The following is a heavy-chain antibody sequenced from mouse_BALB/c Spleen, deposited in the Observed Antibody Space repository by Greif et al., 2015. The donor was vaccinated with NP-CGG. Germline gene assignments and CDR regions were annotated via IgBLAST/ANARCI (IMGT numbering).Heavy chain of an antibody. D-gene: IGHD1-1*01. J-gene: IGHJ4*01. CDR3: ARLVITTVVAGAMDY. V-gene: IGHV5-6-2*01. Sequence: DVHLVESGGGLVKLGGSLKLSCAASGFTFNSYYMSWVRQTPEKRLELVAAINSNGGSTYYPDTVKGRFTISRDNAKNTLYLQMSSLKSEDTALYYCARLVITTVVAGAMDYWGQRTSVTVSS. CDR2: INSNGGST. CDR1: GFTFNSYY.